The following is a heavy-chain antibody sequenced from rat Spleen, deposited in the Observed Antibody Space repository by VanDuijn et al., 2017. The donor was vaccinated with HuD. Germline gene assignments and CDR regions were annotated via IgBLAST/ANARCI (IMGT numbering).Heavy chain of an antibody. CDR3: TRSDSGYDWFAY. V-gene: IGHV2S12*01. D-gene: IGHD4-3*01. Sequence: QVQLKESGPGLVQPSQTLSLTCTVSGFSLTSKGVAWVRQPPGKGLEWLGAISITGDTFYNSVLKSRLTISRDISKNKVFLKMNSLQTDDTAIYFCTRSDSGYDWFAYWGQGTLVTVSS. CDR2: ISITGDT. CDR1: GFSLTSKG. J-gene: IGHJ3*01.